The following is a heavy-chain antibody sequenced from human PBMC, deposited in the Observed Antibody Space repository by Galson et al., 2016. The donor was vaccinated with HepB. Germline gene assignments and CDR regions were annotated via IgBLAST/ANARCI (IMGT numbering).Heavy chain of an antibody. CDR1: SESFTHDY. CDR3: ATQPGTESRTGTVDWFDP. CDR2: INHSGST. Sequence: SETLSLTCAVYSESFTHDYWSWIRQPPGKGLEWIGEINHSGSTNYNPSLKSRVTISIDTSKNHFSLNLTSVTAADTAVYYCATQPGTESRTGTVDWFDPWGQGTLVTVSS. J-gene: IGHJ5*02. V-gene: IGHV4-34*01. D-gene: IGHD1-1*01.